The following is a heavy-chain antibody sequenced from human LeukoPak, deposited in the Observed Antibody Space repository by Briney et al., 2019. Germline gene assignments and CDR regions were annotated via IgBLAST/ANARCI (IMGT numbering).Heavy chain of an antibody. CDR3: ARGATYSYVDY. V-gene: IGHV4-39*07. CDR1: SGSISSSTYY. Sequence: SETLSLTCSVSSGSISSSTYYWGWIRQPPGKGLEWIGSTSYRGSTYYNPSLKSRVTISVDRSKNQFSLKLSSVTAADTAVYYCARGATYSYVDYWGQGTLVTVSS. D-gene: IGHD5-18*01. J-gene: IGHJ4*02. CDR2: TSYRGST.